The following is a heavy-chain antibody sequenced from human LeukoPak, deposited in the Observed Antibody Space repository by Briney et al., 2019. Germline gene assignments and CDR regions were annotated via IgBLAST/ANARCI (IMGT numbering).Heavy chain of an antibody. CDR1: GFTFSSYW. CDR3: ARDQVAGATYADLSFDY. Sequence: HLGGSLRLSCAAPGFTFSSYWMTWVRQAPGKGLEWVANIKEDGSEKYYVDSVKGRFIISRDNAQNSVNLQMYFLRAEDTAVYYCARDQVAGATYADLSFDYWGQGTLVSVSS. V-gene: IGHV3-7*01. J-gene: IGHJ4*02. D-gene: IGHD6-19*01. CDR2: IKEDGSEK.